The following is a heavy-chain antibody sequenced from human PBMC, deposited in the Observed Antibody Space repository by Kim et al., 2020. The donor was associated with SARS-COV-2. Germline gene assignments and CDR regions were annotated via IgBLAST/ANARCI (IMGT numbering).Heavy chain of an antibody. J-gene: IGHJ2*01. CDR2: IYYSGST. CDR3: AREGSASSGYLPSRYFDL. Sequence: SETLSLTCTVSGGSISSYYWSWIRQPPGKGLEWIGYIYYSGSTNYNPSLKSRVTISVDTSKNQFSLKLSSVTAADTAVYYCAREGSASSGYLPSRYFDLWGRGTLVTVSS. CDR1: GGSISSYY. V-gene: IGHV4-59*01. D-gene: IGHD3-22*01.